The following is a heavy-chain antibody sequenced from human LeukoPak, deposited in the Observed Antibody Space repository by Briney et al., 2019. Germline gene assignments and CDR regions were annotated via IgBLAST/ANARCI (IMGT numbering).Heavy chain of an antibody. V-gene: IGHV3-48*01. CDR2: ISSSSSTI. D-gene: IGHD2-15*01. J-gene: IGHJ4*02. CDR1: GFTFSSYS. Sequence: GGSLRLSCAASGFTFSSYSMNWVRQAPGKGLEWVSYISSSSSTIFYADSVKGRFTISRDNAKNSLYLQMNSLRVEDTAVYYCARDEFAAGGSFDYWGQGTLVTVSS. CDR3: ARDEFAAGGSFDY.